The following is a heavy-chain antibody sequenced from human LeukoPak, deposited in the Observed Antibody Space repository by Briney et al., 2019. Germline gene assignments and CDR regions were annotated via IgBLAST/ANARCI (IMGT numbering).Heavy chain of an antibody. J-gene: IGHJ4*02. CDR1: GFTFSSYS. CDR3: ARDKDYYDSSGPDY. CDR2: ISSSSSYI. V-gene: IGHV3-21*01. Sequence: GGSLRLSCAASGFTFSSYSMNWVRQAPGKGLEWVSSISSSSSYIYYADSVKGRFTISRDNAKNSLYLQMNSLRAEDTAVYYCARDKDYYDSSGPDYWGQGTLVTVSS. D-gene: IGHD3-22*01.